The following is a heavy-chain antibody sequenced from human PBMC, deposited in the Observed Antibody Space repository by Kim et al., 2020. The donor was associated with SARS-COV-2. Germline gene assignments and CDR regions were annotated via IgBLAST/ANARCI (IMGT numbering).Heavy chain of an antibody. CDR2: NT. J-gene: IGHJ4*02. V-gene: IGHV1-3*01. D-gene: IGHD1-26*01. CDR3: ARGVGANGF. Sequence: NTKYSQKFQGRVTITRDTSASTAYMELSSLRSEDTAVYYCARGVGANGFWGQGTLVTVSS.